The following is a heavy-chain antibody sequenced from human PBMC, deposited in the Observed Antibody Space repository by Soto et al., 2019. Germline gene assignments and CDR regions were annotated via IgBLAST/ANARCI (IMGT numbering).Heavy chain of an antibody. V-gene: IGHV3-23*01. CDR1: GFNFSSDV. J-gene: IGHJ3*01. CDR2: IFGSGITT. Sequence: GGSLRLSCAASGFNFSSDVMSWVRQTPGKGLEWVASIFGSGITTYYADSVKGRFTISRDNSKNTLHLQLNSLRAEDTALYYCAKSQSGSFFAAFDLWGQGSLVTVSS. CDR3: AKSQSGSFFAAFDL. D-gene: IGHD1-26*01.